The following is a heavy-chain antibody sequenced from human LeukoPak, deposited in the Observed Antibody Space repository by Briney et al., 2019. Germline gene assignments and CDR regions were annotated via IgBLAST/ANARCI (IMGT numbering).Heavy chain of an antibody. J-gene: IGHJ2*01. CDR1: GGSISSYY. CDR2: IYYSGST. CDR3: ARGNWYFDL. V-gene: IGHV4-59*01. Sequence: SETLSLTCTVSGGSISSYYWSWIRQPPGKGLEWIGYIYYSGSTNYNPSLKSRVTISVDTSKNQFSLKLSSVTAEDTAVYYCARGNWYFDLWGRGTLVTVSS.